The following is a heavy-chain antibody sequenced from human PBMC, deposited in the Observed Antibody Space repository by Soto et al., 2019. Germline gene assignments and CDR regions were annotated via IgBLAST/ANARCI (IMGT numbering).Heavy chain of an antibody. J-gene: IGHJ4*02. CDR1: GFSLTASGVG. V-gene: IGHV2-5*02. CDR2: IYWGDDK. Sequence: QITLNESGATVVRPTETLTLTCRFSGFSLTASGVGVGWIRQSSGKAPEWLASIYWGDDKRYSASLKSRLTIARDTANNQVVLTVSDLDPTDTATYYCAHRVLRTVFGLVTTTAIYFDFWGQGTPVAVSS. D-gene: IGHD3-3*01. CDR3: AHRVLRTVFGLVTTTAIYFDF.